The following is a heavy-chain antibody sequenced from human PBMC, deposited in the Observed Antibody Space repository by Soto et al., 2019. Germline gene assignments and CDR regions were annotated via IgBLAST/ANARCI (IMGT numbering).Heavy chain of an antibody. Sequence: SETLSLTCIVSGESISSSSYYWGWIRQPPGKGLEWIGSIYYSGRTYYNPSFKSRVTISIDTSKNQFSLKLSSVAAADTAVYYCARQRTTVVTQAYFDHWGQGALVTVSS. CDR3: ARQRTTVVTQAYFDH. J-gene: IGHJ4*02. CDR1: GESISSSSYY. V-gene: IGHV4-39*01. D-gene: IGHD2-21*02. CDR2: IYYSGRT.